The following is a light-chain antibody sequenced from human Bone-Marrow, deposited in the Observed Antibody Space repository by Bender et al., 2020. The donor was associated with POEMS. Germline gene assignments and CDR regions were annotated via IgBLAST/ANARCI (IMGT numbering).Light chain of an antibody. V-gene: IGLV1-40*01. J-gene: IGLJ2*01. CDR3: LSFDISLSVSV. CDR2: GNN. Sequence: QSVLTQPPSVSGAPGQTVTISCTGSSSNIGAGYTVHWYRLLPGTAPKLLIFGNNNRPSGVPDRLSGSWSDTSASLVITGLQPEDEADYYCLSFDISLSVSVFGVGTKLTVL. CDR1: SSNIGAGYT.